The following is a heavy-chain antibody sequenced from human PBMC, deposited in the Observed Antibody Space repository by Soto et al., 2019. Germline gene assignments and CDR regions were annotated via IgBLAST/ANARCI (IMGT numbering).Heavy chain of an antibody. CDR1: GGSFSGYY. CDR3: AIEGNSYGYFYFEY. CDR2: INDSGST. D-gene: IGHD5-18*01. Sequence: SETLSLTCAVYGGSFSGYYWSWIRQPPGKGLEWIGEINDSGSTKYNPSLKSRVTISEDTSKNQFSLKLSSVTAADTAVYYCAIEGNSYGYFYFEYWGQGTLVTVSS. V-gene: IGHV4-34*01. J-gene: IGHJ4*02.